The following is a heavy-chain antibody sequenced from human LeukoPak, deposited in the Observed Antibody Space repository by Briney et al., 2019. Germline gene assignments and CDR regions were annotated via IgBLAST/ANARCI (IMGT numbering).Heavy chain of an antibody. V-gene: IGHV4-59*08. CDR3: VKAAPGPHDAFDI. D-gene: IGHD6-13*01. CDR1: GDSISSYY. Sequence: PSETLSLTCTVSGDSISSYYWSWIRQPPGKGLEWIANIHYSGTTNYNPSLKSRVTISIDTSKNQFSLRLSSVTATDTAVYYCVKAAPGPHDAFDIWGQGTMVIVSS. CDR2: IHYSGTT. J-gene: IGHJ3*02.